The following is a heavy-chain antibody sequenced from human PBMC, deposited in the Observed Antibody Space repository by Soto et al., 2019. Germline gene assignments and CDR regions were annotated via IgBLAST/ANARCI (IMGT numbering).Heavy chain of an antibody. CDR2: IRPIFGNA. V-gene: IGHV1-69*01. D-gene: IGHD2-2*01. CDR3: AIGVGPAANEEAYYAY. Sequence: QVQLVQSGAEVKKPGSSVKVSCKASGDTFSSYAISWVRQAPGQGLEWMGGIRPIFGNANYAQKFQGRLTITADDSTSAADLDLSSLRTEHTAVDYCAIGVGPAANEEAYYAYWGQGHLVTVSS. J-gene: IGHJ4*02. CDR1: GDTFSSYA.